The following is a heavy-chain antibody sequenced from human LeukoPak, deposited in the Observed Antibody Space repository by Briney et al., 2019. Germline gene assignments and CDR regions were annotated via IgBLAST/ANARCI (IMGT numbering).Heavy chain of an antibody. D-gene: IGHD2-2*02. CDR2: ISAYNGNT. V-gene: IGHV1-18*04. CDR3: ARDHCSSTSCYSDY. J-gene: IGHJ4*02. CDR1: GYTFTSYG. Sequence: ASVKVSCKAPGYTFTSYGISWVRQAPGQGLEWMGWISAYNGNTNYAQKLQGRVTMTTDTSTSTAYMELWSLRSDDTAVYYCARDHCSSTSCYSDYWGQGTLVTVSS.